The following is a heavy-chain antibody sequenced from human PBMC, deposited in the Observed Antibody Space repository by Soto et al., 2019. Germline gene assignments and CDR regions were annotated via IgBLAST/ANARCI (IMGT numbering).Heavy chain of an antibody. D-gene: IGHD3-10*01. CDR1: RFTFSRYG. Sequence: CGTLRLSCXASRFTFSRYGITWVRQAPVNGLEWLANIKEDGAYKYYVGSVKGRFTISRDNAKNSLYLQMNSLRTEDTAIYYCARWIRGTVEYWGQGTLVTVSS. V-gene: IGHV3-7*01. CDR2: IKEDGAYK. CDR3: ARWIRGTVEY. J-gene: IGHJ4*02.